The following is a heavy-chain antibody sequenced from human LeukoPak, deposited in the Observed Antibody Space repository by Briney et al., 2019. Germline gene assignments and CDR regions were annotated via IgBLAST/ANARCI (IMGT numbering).Heavy chain of an antibody. J-gene: IGHJ4*02. CDR1: GVSISSYY. CDR3: ARSYGSGSFYYFDY. CDR2: ISDTGST. V-gene: IGHV4-59*01. D-gene: IGHD3-10*01. Sequence: KPSETLSFTCTVSGVSISSYYWSWIRQPPGKGLEWIGYISDTGSTNYNPSLKSRVSISVDTSKNQLSLRLSSVTAADTAVYYCARSYGSGSFYYFDYWGQGTLVTVSS.